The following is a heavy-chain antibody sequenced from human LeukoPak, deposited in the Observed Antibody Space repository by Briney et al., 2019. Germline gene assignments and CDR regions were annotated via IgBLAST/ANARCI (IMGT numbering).Heavy chain of an antibody. CDR1: GFTFSSYG. D-gene: IGHD2-2*02. CDR3: ASGCSSTSCYIGWTGAYYYGMDV. V-gene: IGHV3-33*01. J-gene: IGHJ6*02. Sequence: GGSLRLSCAASGFTFSSYGMHWVRQAPGKGLEWVAVIWYDGSNKYYADSVKGRFTISRDNSKNTLYLQMNSLRAEDTAVYYCASGCSSTSCYIGWTGAYYYGMDVWGQGTTVTVSS. CDR2: IWYDGSNK.